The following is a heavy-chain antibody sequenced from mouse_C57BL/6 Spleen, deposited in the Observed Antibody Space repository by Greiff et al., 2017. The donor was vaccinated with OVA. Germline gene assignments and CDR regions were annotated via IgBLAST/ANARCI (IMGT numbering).Heavy chain of an antibody. CDR1: GYTFTSYW. D-gene: IGHD3-2*02. CDR2: IDPSDSCT. Sequence: QVQLQQPGAELVKPGASVKLSCKASGYTFTSYWMQWVKQRPGQGLEWIGEIDPSDSCTNYNQKFKGKATLTVDTSSSTAYMQLSSLTSEDSAVCDCATRHRRLRRFDYWGQGTTLTVSS. CDR3: ATRHRRLRRFDY. J-gene: IGHJ2*01. V-gene: IGHV1-50*01.